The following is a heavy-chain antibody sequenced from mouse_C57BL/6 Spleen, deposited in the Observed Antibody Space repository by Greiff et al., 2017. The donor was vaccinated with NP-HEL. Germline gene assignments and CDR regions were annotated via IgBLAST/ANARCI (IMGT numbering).Heavy chain of an antibody. V-gene: IGHV1-42*01. J-gene: IGHJ3*01. CDR3: ARIVYYDYDGGFAY. D-gene: IGHD2-4*01. Sequence: EVQLQQSGPELVKPGASVKISCKASGYSFTGYYMNWVKQSPEKSLEWIGEINPSTGGTTYNQKFKAKATLTVDKSSSTAYMQLKSLTSEDSAVYYCARIVYYDYDGGFAYWGQGTLVTVSA. CDR2: INPSTGGT. CDR1: GYSFTGYY.